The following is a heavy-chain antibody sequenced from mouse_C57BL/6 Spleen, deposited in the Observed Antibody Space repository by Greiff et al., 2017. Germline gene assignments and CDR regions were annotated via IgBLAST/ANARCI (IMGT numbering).Heavy chain of an antibody. V-gene: IGHV3-6*01. Sequence: EVQRVESGPGLVKPSQSLSLTCSVTGYSITSGYYWNWIRQFPGNKLEWMGYISYDGSNNYNPSLKNRISITRDTSKNQFFLKLNSLTTEDTATYYCARSLITTVVDKGFAYWGQGTLVTVSA. CDR2: ISYDGSN. CDR3: ARSLITTVVDKGFAY. D-gene: IGHD1-1*01. J-gene: IGHJ3*01. CDR1: GYSITSGYY.